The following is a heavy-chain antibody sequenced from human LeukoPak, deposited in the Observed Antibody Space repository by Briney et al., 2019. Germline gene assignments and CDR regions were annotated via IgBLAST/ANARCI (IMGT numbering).Heavy chain of an antibody. CDR2: IDRDGSRI. V-gene: IGHV3-74*01. Sequence: GGSLRLSCAVSGFTFSSYWMHWVRQAPGKGLVWVSRIDRDGSRINYADSVKGRFTISRDNAKNSLYLQMNSLRDEDTAVFYCARTEWDSHPGSFDIWGQGTMVTVSS. J-gene: IGHJ3*02. CDR1: GFTFSSYW. CDR3: ARTEWDSHPGSFDI. D-gene: IGHD1-26*01.